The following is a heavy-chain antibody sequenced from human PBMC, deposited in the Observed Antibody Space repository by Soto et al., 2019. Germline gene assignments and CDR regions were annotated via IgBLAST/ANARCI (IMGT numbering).Heavy chain of an antibody. D-gene: IGHD3-16*01. CDR3: ARGGSGNTGTPGGYFDY. CDR2: IYHSGNT. J-gene: IGHJ4*02. CDR1: GDSISSNNW. Sequence: QVQLQESGPGLVKPSGTLSFTCAVSGDSISSNNWWCWVRQPPGKGLEWIAEIYHSGNTNYNPSLKRRVTISVHKSKNQFSLKLSSVTAADTAFYYCARGGSGNTGTPGGYFDYWGQGTLVTVSS. V-gene: IGHV4-4*02.